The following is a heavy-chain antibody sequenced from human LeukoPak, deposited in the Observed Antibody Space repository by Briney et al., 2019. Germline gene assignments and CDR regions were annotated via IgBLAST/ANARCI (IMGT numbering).Heavy chain of an antibody. CDR3: ARGLTDGMGYYYMDV. CDR1: GFTFSSYG. Sequence: GGSLRLSCAASGFTFSSYGMHWVRQAPGKGLEWVAFIRYDGSNKYYADSVKGRFTISRDNSENTLYLQMDSLRVEDTAVYYCARGLTDGMGYYYMDVWGKGTSVTVSS. CDR2: IRYDGSNK. J-gene: IGHJ6*03. V-gene: IGHV3-30*02. D-gene: IGHD2-8*02.